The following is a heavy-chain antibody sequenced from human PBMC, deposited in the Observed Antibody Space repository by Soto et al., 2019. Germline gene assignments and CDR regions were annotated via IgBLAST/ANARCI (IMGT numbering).Heavy chain of an antibody. D-gene: IGHD3-9*01. J-gene: IGHJ4*02. CDR2: ISGDGVTT. CDR1: GFPFSSYW. V-gene: IGHV3-74*01. Sequence: EVQLVESGGDLVQRGGSLRLSCAASGFPFSSYWMHWVRHTPGKGLDWVARISGDGVTTYYGDSVTGRFTVSRDNAKNTLSLQISGLRGEDTAVYYCAREYYGLLTGYYTDYWGQGTLVSVSS. CDR3: AREYYGLLTGYYTDY.